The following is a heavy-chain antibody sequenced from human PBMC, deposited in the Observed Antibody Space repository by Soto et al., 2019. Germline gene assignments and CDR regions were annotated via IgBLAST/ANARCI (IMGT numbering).Heavy chain of an antibody. J-gene: IGHJ4*02. CDR1: GGSISSYY. V-gene: IGHV4-59*08. D-gene: IGHD3-22*01. CDR3: AIGYYYDSSGYYDY. Sequence: SEILSLTCTVSGGSISSYYWSWIRQPPGKGLEWIGYIYYSGSTNYNPSLKSRVTISVDTSKNQFALDLSSVTAADTAVYYCAIGYYYDSSGYYDYWGQGTLVTVSS. CDR2: IYYSGST.